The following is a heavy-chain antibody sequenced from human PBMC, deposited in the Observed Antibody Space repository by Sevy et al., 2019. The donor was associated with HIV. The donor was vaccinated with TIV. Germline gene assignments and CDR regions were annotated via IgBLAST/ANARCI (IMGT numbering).Heavy chain of an antibody. D-gene: IGHD3-10*01. Sequence: GGSLRLSCAVSGFTFDDYVMHWVRQAPGKGLEWVSLINWNGGVTYYSDSVKGRFTISRDNSKNTLFLQMNSLRTEDSALYYCAKDKESTGSYYLDYWGLGTLVTVSS. CDR3: AKDKESTGSYYLDY. J-gene: IGHJ4*02. V-gene: IGHV3-43D*04. CDR1: GFTFDDYV. CDR2: INWNGGVT.